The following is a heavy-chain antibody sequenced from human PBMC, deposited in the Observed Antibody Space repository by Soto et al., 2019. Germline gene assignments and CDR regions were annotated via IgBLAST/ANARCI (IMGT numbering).Heavy chain of an antibody. CDR2: ISYDGSNK. D-gene: IGHD6-19*01. V-gene: IGHV3-30*18. CDR3: AKGPPSSGCPSDY. J-gene: IGHJ4*02. Sequence: PGGSLRLSCAASRFTFSIYGMHWVRQAPGKGLEWVAVISYDGSNKYYADSVKGRFTISRDNSKNTLYLQMNSLRVEDTAVYYCAKGPPSSGCPSDYWGQGTLVTVSS. CDR1: RFTFSIYG.